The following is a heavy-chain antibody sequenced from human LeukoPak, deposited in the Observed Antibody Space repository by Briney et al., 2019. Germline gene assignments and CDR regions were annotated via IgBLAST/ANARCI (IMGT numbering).Heavy chain of an antibody. D-gene: IGHD3-10*01. J-gene: IGHJ4*02. CDR1: GYTFTGCY. CDR2: INPHSGGT. Sequence: ASVKVSCKASGYTFTGCYIHWVRQAPGQGLEWMGWINPHSGGTNYAQKFQGRVTMTRDTSISTAYMELSRLRSDDTAVYYCVRISLINEDYWGQGTLVTVSS. V-gene: IGHV1-2*02. CDR3: VRISLINEDY.